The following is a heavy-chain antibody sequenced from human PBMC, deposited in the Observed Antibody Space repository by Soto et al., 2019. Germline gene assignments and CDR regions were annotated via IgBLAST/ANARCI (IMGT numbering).Heavy chain of an antibody. CDR3: AKGPAIVLVPAAMNYYYGMDV. CDR2: ISYDGSNI. V-gene: IGHV3-30*18. J-gene: IGHJ6*02. Sequence: GGSLRLSCEASGATFANYCMHWVRQVPGKGLVWVAVISYDGSNIYYAEPVKGRFTISRDNSKNTLYLQMNSLRAEDTAVYYCAKGPAIVLVPAAMNYYYGMDVWGQGTTVTVSS. CDR1: GATFANYC. D-gene: IGHD2-2*01.